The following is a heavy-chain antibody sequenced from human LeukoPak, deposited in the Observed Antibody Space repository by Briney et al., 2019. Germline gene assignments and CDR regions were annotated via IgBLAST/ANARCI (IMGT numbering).Heavy chain of an antibody. Sequence: GGSLRLSCAASGFTFSSYWMSWVRQAPGKGLEWVANIKQDGSEKYYVDSVKGRFTISRDNAKNSLYLQMNSLRAEDTAVYYCARDFEYSSGWYYYYMDVWGKGTTVTVSS. CDR1: GFTFSSYW. CDR2: IKQDGSEK. J-gene: IGHJ6*03. D-gene: IGHD6-19*01. V-gene: IGHV3-7*01. CDR3: ARDFEYSSGWYYYYMDV.